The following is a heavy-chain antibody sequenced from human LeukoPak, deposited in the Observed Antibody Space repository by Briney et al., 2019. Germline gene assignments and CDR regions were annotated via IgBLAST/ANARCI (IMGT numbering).Heavy chain of an antibody. V-gene: IGHV1-2*02. CDR3: ARGFDWLEYYFDY. Sequence: ASVKVSCKASGYTFTGYYMHWVRQAPGQGLEWMGWINPNSGGTDYARKFQGRVTMTRDTSISTAYMELNRLRSDDTAVYYCARGFDWLEYYFDYWGQGTLVTVSS. CDR2: INPNSGGT. D-gene: IGHD3-9*01. J-gene: IGHJ4*02. CDR1: GYTFTGYY.